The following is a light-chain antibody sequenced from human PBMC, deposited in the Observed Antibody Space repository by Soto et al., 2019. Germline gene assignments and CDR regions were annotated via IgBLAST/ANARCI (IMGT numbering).Light chain of an antibody. CDR1: GSDVGGYDY. J-gene: IGLJ1*01. V-gene: IGLV2-14*01. CDR2: EVT. CDR3: SSYTRSSTYV. Sequence: QSVLTQPASVSGSPGQSITISCTGTGSDVGGYDYVSWYQHHPGKAPKVMIYEVTNRPSGVSNRFSGSKSGNTASLTISGLLAEDEADYYCSSYTRSSTYVFGNGTKLTV.